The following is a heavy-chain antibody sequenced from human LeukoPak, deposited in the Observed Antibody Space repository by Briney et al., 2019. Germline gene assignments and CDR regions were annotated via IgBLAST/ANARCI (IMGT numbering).Heavy chain of an antibody. V-gene: IGHV4-61*02. D-gene: IGHD3-10*01. J-gene: IGHJ6*03. CDR3: ARSVRGAMSGYYYYMDV. CDR1: GGSISSGSYY. Sequence: PSETLSLTCTVSGGSISSGSYYWSWIRQPAGKGLEWIGRIYTGGSTNYNPSLKSRVTISVDTSKNQFSLKLSSVTAADTAVYYCARSVRGAMSGYYYYMDVWGKGTTVTISS. CDR2: IYTGGST.